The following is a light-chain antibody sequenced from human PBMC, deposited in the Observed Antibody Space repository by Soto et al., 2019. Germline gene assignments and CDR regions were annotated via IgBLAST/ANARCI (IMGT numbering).Light chain of an antibody. CDR2: AAS. Sequence: DLPMTQSPSSLSASVGDRVTVTCRASQGIGILLGWYQHKPGKAPKRLIYAASSLESGVPSRFSGSGSGTEFTLTISSLQPEDFATYYCLQHNSYPFTFGPGTKVDIK. CDR1: QGIGIL. CDR3: LQHNSYPFT. V-gene: IGKV1-17*01. J-gene: IGKJ3*01.